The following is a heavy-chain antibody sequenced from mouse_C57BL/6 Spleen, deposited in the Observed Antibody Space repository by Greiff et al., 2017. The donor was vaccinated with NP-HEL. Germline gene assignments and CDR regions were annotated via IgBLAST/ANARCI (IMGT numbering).Heavy chain of an antibody. CDR2: IDPSDSYT. Sequence: QVQLQQPGAELVKPGASVKLSCKASGYTFTSYWMQWVKQRPGQGLEWIGEIDPSDSYTNYNQKLKGKATLTVDTSSSTAYMQLSSLTSEDSAVYYCGNGNPWFAYWGQGTLVTVSA. V-gene: IGHV1-50*01. J-gene: IGHJ3*01. D-gene: IGHD1-1*01. CDR1: GYTFTSYW. CDR3: GNGNPWFAY.